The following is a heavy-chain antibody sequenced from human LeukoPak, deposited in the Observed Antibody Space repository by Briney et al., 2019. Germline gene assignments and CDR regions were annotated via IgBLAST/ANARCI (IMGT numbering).Heavy chain of an antibody. CDR3: ARDAEGFDY. V-gene: IGHV4-30-2*01. CDR2: IGHGGTT. J-gene: IGHJ4*02. CDR1: GGSISSSSYY. Sequence: SETLSLTCSISGGSISSSSYYWTWIRQPPGRGLECIGYIGHGGTTYYNPSLNSRVTISVDTSKNQFSLKLSSVTATDTAVYYCARDAEGFDYWGQGTLVTVSS.